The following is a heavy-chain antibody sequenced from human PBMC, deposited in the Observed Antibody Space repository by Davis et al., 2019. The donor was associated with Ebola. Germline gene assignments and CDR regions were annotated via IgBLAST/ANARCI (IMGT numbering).Heavy chain of an antibody. CDR2: INPNTGGT. V-gene: IGHV1-2*02. CDR1: GYTFTAYY. D-gene: IGHD6-25*01. J-gene: IGHJ5*02. Sequence: ASVKVSCQASGYTFTAYYIHWVRQAPGQGLEWMGWINPNTGGTNYAQHFQGRATMTRDTSISTAYMELSRLRSDDTAVYYCARVQRSTGGGWFDPWGQGTLVTVSS. CDR3: ARVQRSTGGGWFDP.